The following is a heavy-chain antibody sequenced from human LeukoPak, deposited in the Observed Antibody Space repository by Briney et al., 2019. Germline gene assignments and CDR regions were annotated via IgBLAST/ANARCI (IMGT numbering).Heavy chain of an antibody. J-gene: IGHJ4*02. CDR1: GDTLTGLS. V-gene: IGHV1-24*01. CDR3: TTGKIHCSTTSCSDDY. Sequence: ASVKVSCMVSGDTLTGLSMHWVRQASGKGLEWMGGFHPEDGETIYAQKFQGRVTMTEDTSTDTAYMELSSLRSDDTAVYYCTTGKIHCSTTSCSDDYWGQGTLVTVSS. D-gene: IGHD2-2*01. CDR2: FHPEDGET.